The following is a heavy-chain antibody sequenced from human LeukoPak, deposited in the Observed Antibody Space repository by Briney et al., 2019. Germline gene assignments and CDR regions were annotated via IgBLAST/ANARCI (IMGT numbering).Heavy chain of an antibody. CDR3: AKGFYDNSASGVFDI. CDR2: INSDGSSI. Sequence: GGSLRLSCAASGFTFSSYWMHWVRQAPGKGLVWVSRINSDGSSIRYADSVKGRFTISRDNAKKTLYLQMNSLRAEDTAVYYCAKGFYDNSASGVFDIWGQGTMVTVSS. CDR1: GFTFSSYW. J-gene: IGHJ3*02. D-gene: IGHD3-22*01. V-gene: IGHV3-74*01.